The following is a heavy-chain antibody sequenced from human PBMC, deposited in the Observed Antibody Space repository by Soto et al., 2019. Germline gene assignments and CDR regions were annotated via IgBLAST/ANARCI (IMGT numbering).Heavy chain of an antibody. CDR3: ARGASGSYPCDY. CDR1: GYTFTSYD. Sequence: ASVKVSCKASGYTFTSYDINWVRQATGQGLEWMGWMNPNSGNTGYAQKFQGRVTMTRNTSISTAYMELSSLRSEDTAVYYCARGASGSYPCDYWGQGTLVTVSS. D-gene: IGHD1-26*01. V-gene: IGHV1-8*01. J-gene: IGHJ4*02. CDR2: MNPNSGNT.